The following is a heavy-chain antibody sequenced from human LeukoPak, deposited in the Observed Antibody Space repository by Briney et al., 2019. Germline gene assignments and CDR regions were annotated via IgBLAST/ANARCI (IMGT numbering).Heavy chain of an antibody. CDR2: ISGSGGST. CDR3: AKPRGAHCGGDCSYDY. CDR1: GFTFSSYA. V-gene: IGHV3-23*01. Sequence: GGSLRLSCAASGFTFSSYAMSWVRQAPGKGLEWVSAISGSGGSTYYADSVKGRFTISRDNSKNTPYLQMNSLRAEDTAVYYCAKPRGAHCGGDCSYDYWGQGTLVTVSS. D-gene: IGHD2-21*02. J-gene: IGHJ4*02.